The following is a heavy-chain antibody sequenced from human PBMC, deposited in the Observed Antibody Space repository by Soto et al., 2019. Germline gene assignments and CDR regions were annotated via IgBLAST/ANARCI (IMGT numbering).Heavy chain of an antibody. Sequence: EEQRLESGGGLVQPGGSLRLSCAASGFTFSSYAMSWVRQAPGKGLEWVSTISGSGGSTYYADSVKGRFTISRDNSKSTLYLQLNSLRAEDTAVYYCAKDRDGYHGRDYWGQGTLVTVSS. CDR1: GFTFSSYA. V-gene: IGHV3-23*01. CDR2: ISGSGGST. D-gene: IGHD5-12*01. CDR3: AKDRDGYHGRDY. J-gene: IGHJ4*02.